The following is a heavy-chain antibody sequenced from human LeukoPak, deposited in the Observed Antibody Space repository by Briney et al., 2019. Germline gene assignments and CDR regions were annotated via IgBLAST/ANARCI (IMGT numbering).Heavy chain of an antibody. V-gene: IGHV4-61*05. Sequence: PSETLSLTCTVSGGSISSSSYYWSWIRQPPGKGLEWIGYIYYSGSTNYNPSLKSRVTISVDTSKNQFSLKLSSVTAADTAVYYCARHEAVAGTPTTFDYWGQGTLVTVSS. CDR1: GGSISSSSYY. CDR2: IYYSGST. J-gene: IGHJ4*02. CDR3: ARHEAVAGTPTTFDY. D-gene: IGHD6-19*01.